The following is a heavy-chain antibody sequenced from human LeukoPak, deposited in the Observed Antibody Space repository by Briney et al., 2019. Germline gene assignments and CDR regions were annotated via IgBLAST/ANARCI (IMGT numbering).Heavy chain of an antibody. CDR2: INPSGGGT. V-gene: IGHV1-46*01. J-gene: IGHJ4*02. CDR3: ARDRDIVVSGTYYFDY. CDR1: GYTFTNYY. D-gene: IGHD2-2*01. Sequence: GASVKVSCKASGYTFTNYYMHWVRQAPGQGLEWMGIINPSGGGTTYAQKFQGRVTMTRDMSTSTVYMELSSLRSEDTAVYYCARDRDIVVSGTYYFDYWGQGTLVTVSS.